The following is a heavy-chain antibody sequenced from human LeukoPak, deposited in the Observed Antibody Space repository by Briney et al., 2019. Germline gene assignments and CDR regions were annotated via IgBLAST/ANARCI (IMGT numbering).Heavy chain of an antibody. CDR1: GITFSSYA. V-gene: IGHV3-30*14. CDR3: ATESPSCGGDCFGY. CDR2: ISYDGSNK. D-gene: IGHD2-21*01. Sequence: PGGSLRLSCAASGITFSSYAMHWVRQAPGKGLEWVAVISYDGSNKYYADSMKGRFTISRDNSKNTLYLQMNSLRAADTAVYYCATESPSCGGDCFGYWGQGTLVTVSS. J-gene: IGHJ4*02.